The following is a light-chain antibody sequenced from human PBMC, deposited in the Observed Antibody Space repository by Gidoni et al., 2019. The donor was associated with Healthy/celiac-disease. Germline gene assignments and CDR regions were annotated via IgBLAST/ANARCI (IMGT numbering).Light chain of an antibody. CDR2: DVS. CDR3: SSYTSSSTLVV. CDR1: SRDVGGYNY. V-gene: IGLV2-14*01. Sequence: QSALTQPASVSGSTGKSITHSCTGTSRDVGGYNYVSWYQQHPGKATKLMIYDVSNRPTGVSNRFSDSKSGNTASLTISGLQAEDEADYYCSSYTSSSTLVVFGGGTKLTVL. J-gene: IGLJ2*01.